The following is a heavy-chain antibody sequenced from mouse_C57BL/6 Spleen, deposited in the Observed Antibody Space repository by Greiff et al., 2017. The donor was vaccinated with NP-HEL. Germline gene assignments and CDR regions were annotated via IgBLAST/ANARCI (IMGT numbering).Heavy chain of an antibody. CDR1: GFTFSSYT. CDR2: ISGGGGNT. CDR3: ARHGGGYYLYAMDY. V-gene: IGHV5-9*01. D-gene: IGHD2-3*01. Sequence: DVMLVESGGGLVKPGGSLKLSCAASGFTFSSYTMSWVRQTPEKRLEWVATISGGGGNTYYPDSVKGRFTISSDNAKNTLYLQMSSLRSEDTALYYCARHGGGYYLYAMDYWGQGTSVTVSS. J-gene: IGHJ4*01.